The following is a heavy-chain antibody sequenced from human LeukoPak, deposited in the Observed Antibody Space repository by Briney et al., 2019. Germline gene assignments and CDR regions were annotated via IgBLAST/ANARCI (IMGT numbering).Heavy chain of an antibody. CDR2: ISSSSSYI. V-gene: IGHV3-21*01. Sequence: PGGSLGLSCAASGFTFSSYSMNWVRQAPGKGLEWVPSISSSSSYIYYADSVKGRFTISRDNAKNSLYLQMNSLRAEDTAVYYCARVGSKSIAARHNDYWGQGTLVTVSS. D-gene: IGHD6-6*01. J-gene: IGHJ4*02. CDR1: GFTFSSYS. CDR3: ARVGSKSIAARHNDY.